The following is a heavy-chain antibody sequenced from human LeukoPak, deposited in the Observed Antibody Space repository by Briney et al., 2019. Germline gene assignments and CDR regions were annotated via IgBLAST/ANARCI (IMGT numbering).Heavy chain of an antibody. Sequence: ASVKVSCKASGYTFTSYDINWVRQATGQGLEWMGWMNPNSGNTGYAQKFLGRVTITRNTSISTAYMELSSLRSDDTAVYYCARGARIVVAGPEGSFDYWGQGTLVTVSS. CDR2: MNPNSGNT. CDR1: GYTFTSYD. D-gene: IGHD6-19*01. J-gene: IGHJ4*02. CDR3: ARGARIVVAGPEGSFDY. V-gene: IGHV1-8*03.